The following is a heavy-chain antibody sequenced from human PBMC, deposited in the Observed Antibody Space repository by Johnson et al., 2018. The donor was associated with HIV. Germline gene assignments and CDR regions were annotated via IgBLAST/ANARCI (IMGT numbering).Heavy chain of an antibody. CDR2: IYSGGST. V-gene: IGHV3-66*01. Sequence: MQLVESGGGLVQPGGSLRLSCAASGFTVSSNYMSWVRQAPGKGLEWVSVIYSGGSTGYADSVKGRFTISRDNAKNSLYLQMNSLRAEDTALYYCAREYEAFDIWGQGTMVTVSS. CDR3: AREYEAFDI. CDR1: GFTVSSNY. J-gene: IGHJ3*02.